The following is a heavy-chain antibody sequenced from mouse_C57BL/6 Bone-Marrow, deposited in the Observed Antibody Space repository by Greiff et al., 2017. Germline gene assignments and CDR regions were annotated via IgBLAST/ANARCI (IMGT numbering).Heavy chain of an antibody. CDR1: EYEFPSHD. Sequence: DVQLQESGGGLVQPGESLKLSCESNEYEFPSHDMSWVRKTPEKRLELVAAINSDGGSTYYPDTMERRFIISRDNAKNNLYLQMSHLKSEDTAMYYCARPYYSSFFDYWGQGTTLTVSS. CDR3: ARPYYSSFFDY. D-gene: IGHD2-5*01. J-gene: IGHJ2*01. V-gene: IGHV5-2*01. CDR2: INSDGGST.